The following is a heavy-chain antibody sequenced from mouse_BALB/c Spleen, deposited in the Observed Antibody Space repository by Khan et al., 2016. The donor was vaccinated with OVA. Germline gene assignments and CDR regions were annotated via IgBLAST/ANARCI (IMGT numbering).Heavy chain of an antibody. CDR3: ARRNYFGYTFAY. J-gene: IGHJ3*01. Sequence: QVQLQQSGAELARPGASVKLSCKASGYTFTDYYINWVKQRTGQGLEWIGEISPGSGDTYYNEKFKGQATLTADKSSSTAYMQHSSLTSEASAVYFCARRNYFGYTFAYWGQGTLVTVAA. V-gene: IGHV1-77*01. CDR2: ISPGSGDT. D-gene: IGHD1-2*01. CDR1: GYTFTDYY.